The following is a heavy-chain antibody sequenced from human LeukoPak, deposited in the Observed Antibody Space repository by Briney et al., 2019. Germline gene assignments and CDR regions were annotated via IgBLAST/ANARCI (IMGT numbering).Heavy chain of an antibody. CDR2: IIPIFGTA. Sequence: SVKVSCKASGGTFSSYAISWVRQAPGQGLEWMGGIIPIFGTANYAQKFQGRVTITTDESTSTAYMELSSLRSEDTAVYYCAGCRVTMVRGSSFDNWFDPWGQGTLVTVSS. J-gene: IGHJ5*02. V-gene: IGHV1-69*05. D-gene: IGHD3-10*01. CDR1: GGTFSSYA. CDR3: AGCRVTMVRGSSFDNWFDP.